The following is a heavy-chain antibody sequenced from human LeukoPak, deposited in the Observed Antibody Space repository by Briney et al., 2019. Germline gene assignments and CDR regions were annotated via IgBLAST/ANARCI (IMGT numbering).Heavy chain of an antibody. V-gene: IGHV3-13*01. Sequence: GGSLRLSCAASGFTFSSYDMHWVRQATGKGLEWVSAIGTAGDTYYPGSVKGRFTISRDNANNVLYLQMNSLRAEDTAVYYCARDPTYYLRYGYFDSWGQGTLVTVSS. CDR1: GFTFSSYD. D-gene: IGHD1-26*01. CDR2: IGTAGDT. CDR3: ARDPTYYLRYGYFDS. J-gene: IGHJ4*02.